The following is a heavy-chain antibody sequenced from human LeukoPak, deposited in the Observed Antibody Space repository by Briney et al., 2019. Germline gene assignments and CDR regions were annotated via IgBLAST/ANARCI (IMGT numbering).Heavy chain of an antibody. D-gene: IGHD5-24*01. CDR2: IQSNSGGT. CDR3: VRAMAPLDTFNYQYAMDV. CDR1: GYTFTGYY. Sequence: ASVKVSCKASGYTFTGYYIHWVRQAPGQGLEWMGWIQSNSGGTNYAQKFQGRVTMTRDTSISTAYMELSSLRSDDTAVYYCVRAMAPLDTFNYQYAMDVWGQGTMVTVSS. V-gene: IGHV1-2*02. J-gene: IGHJ6*02.